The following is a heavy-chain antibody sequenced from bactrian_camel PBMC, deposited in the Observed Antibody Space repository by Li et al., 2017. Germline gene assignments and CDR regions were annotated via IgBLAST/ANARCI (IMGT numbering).Heavy chain of an antibody. Sequence: HVQLVESGGGSVQAGGSLRLSCAASVYTNRRYCMGWYRQAPGKEREAVADIDPDGNTSYRDSVKGRFTIVVDNAKDTMYLQMNNLNQEDTARYYCAVDRGTGCKFRAGTAYWGQGTQVTVS. CDR2: IDPDGNT. V-gene: IGHV3S53*01. J-gene: IGHJ4*01. CDR3: AVDRGTGCKFRAGTAY. D-gene: IGHD6*01. CDR1: VYTNRRYC.